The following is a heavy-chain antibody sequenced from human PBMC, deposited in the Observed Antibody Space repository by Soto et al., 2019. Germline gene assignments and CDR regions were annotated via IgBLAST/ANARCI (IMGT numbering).Heavy chain of an antibody. V-gene: IGHV3-66*01. Sequence: SGFTVSSNYMSWVRQAPGKGLEWVSVIYSGGSKYYADTVKGRFTISRDNSKNTLHLQMNSLRAEDTAVYYCARDLVGATTEYFQHWGQGTLVTSPQ. CDR2: IYSGGSK. D-gene: IGHD1-26*01. CDR1: GFTVSSNY. J-gene: IGHJ1*01. CDR3: ARDLVGATTEYFQH.